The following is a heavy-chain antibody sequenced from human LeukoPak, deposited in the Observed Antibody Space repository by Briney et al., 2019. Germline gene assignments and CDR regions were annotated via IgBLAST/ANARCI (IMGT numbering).Heavy chain of an antibody. D-gene: IGHD2-2*01. Sequence: GGSLRLSCAASGFTFSSYAMSWVRQTPGKGLEWVSAISGSGGSTYYADSVKGRFTISRDNSKNTLYLQMNSLRAEDTAVYYCARVFCSSTSCHPPDYWGQGTLVTVSS. CDR3: ARVFCSSTSCHPPDY. CDR2: ISGSGGST. J-gene: IGHJ4*02. CDR1: GFTFSSYA. V-gene: IGHV3-23*01.